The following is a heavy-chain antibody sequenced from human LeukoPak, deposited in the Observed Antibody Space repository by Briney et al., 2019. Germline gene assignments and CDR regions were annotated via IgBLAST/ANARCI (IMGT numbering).Heavy chain of an antibody. V-gene: IGHV4-59*01. D-gene: IGHD1-26*01. CDR1: GGSFSGYY. CDR2: IYYSGST. J-gene: IGHJ4*02. CDR3: ARGPNSGSYLIDY. Sequence: SETLSLTCAVYGGSFSGYYWSWIRQPPGKGLEWIGYIYYSGSTNYNPSLKSRVTISVDTSKNQFSLKLSSVTAADTAVYYCARGPNSGSYLIDYWGQGTLVTVSS.